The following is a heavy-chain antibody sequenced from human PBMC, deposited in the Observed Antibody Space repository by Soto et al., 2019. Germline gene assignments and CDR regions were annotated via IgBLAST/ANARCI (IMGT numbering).Heavy chain of an antibody. D-gene: IGHD2-15*01. CDR2: ISAYNGNT. V-gene: IGHV1-18*01. CDR3: ARGDTVVVVAATVEFNWFDP. J-gene: IGHJ5*02. CDR1: GYTFTSYG. Sequence: GASVKVSCKASGYTFTSYGSSWVRQAPGQGLEWMGWISAYNGNTNYAQKLQGRVTISVDTSENQFSLKLTSVTAADTAVYYCARGDTVVVVAATVEFNWFDPWGQGALVTVSS.